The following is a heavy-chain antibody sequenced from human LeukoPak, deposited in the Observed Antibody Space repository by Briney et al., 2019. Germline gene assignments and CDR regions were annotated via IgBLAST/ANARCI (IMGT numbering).Heavy chain of an antibody. J-gene: IGHJ4*02. V-gene: IGHV1-69*05. Sequence: TVKVSCKASGGTFSSYAVSWVRQAPGQGLEWIGGIILIFATPDYAQKFRGRVSITTDESTSTAYMELSSLRSEDTALYYCARGPLYYDLSTGYPPSEMYYFDYWGQGTLVSAS. D-gene: IGHD3-9*01. CDR2: IILIFATP. CDR3: ARGPLYYDLSTGYPPSEMYYFDY. CDR1: GGTFSSYA.